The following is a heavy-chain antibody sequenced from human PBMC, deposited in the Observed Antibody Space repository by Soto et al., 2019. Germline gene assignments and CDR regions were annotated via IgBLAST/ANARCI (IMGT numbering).Heavy chain of an antibody. V-gene: IGHV1-69*08. D-gene: IGHD2-15*01. Sequence: QVQLVQSGAEVKKPGSSVRISCAASGATFNDDTFTWVRRAPGRGLEGMGRVIPLLDASNYAEKFQDRVTITADRSTSTVYMELSGLKSEHSAIYYCASGKSQMTQDRMGFYYYMDVWGKGTTVTVSS. CDR2: VIPLLDAS. J-gene: IGHJ6*03. CDR3: ASGKSQMTQDRMGFYYYMDV. CDR1: GATFNDDT.